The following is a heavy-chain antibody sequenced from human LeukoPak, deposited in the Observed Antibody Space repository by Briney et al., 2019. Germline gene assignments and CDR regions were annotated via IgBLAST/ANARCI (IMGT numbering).Heavy chain of an antibody. Sequence: GGSLRLSCAASGFTFSSYAMHWVRQAPGKGLEWVAVISYDGSNKYYADSVKGRFTISRDNSRNTLYLQMNTLRADDTAVYYCAKDHGSSDWYYFDYWGQGTLVTVSS. D-gene: IGHD6-13*01. CDR1: GFTFSSYA. CDR3: AKDHGSSDWYYFDY. J-gene: IGHJ4*02. CDR2: ISYDGSNK. V-gene: IGHV3-30*04.